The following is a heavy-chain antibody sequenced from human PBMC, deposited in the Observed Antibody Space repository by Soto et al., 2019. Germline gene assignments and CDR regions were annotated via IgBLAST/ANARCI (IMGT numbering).Heavy chain of an antibody. CDR3: ARVTGHYYYYYYLDV. Sequence: SETLSLTCTVSGGSISSSSYYWGWIRQPPGKGLEWIGSIYYSGSTYYNPSLKSRVTISVDTSKNQFSLKLSSVTAADTAVYYCARVTGHYYYYYYLDVWGKGTTVTVSS. CDR1: GGSISSSSYY. J-gene: IGHJ6*03. V-gene: IGHV4-39*01. CDR2: IYYSGST. D-gene: IGHD4-4*01.